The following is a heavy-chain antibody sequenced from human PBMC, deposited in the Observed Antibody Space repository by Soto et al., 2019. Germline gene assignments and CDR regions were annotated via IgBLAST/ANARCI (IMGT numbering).Heavy chain of an antibody. CDR3: ARVWPTVYVGNYNNGMDV. D-gene: IGHD1-26*01. CDR2: IIPIFNTA. CDR1: GGTLSNYA. V-gene: IGHV1-69*01. J-gene: IGHJ6*02. Sequence: QVQLVQSGAEVKKPGSSVKVSCKASGGTLSNYAFTWVRQAPGQGLEWMGGIIPIFNTANYAQKFQGRVTITADESTSTAYMEVNSLRSEDTAVYYCARVWPTVYVGNYNNGMDVWGQGTTVTVAS.